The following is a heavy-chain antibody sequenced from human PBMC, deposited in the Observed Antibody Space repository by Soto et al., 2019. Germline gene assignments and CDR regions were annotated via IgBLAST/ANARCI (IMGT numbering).Heavy chain of an antibody. CDR2: INSDGSST. D-gene: IGHD2-2*01. V-gene: IGHV3-74*01. CDR3: ARDGGXCSSTSCYPYYYYYGMDV. CDR1: GFTFSDYW. Sequence: GGSLRLSCPVSGFTFSDYWMHWVRQPPGKGLEWVSRINSDGSSTSYADSVKGRFTISRDNAKNTLYLQMNSLRAEDTAVYYCARDGGXCSSTSCYPYYYYYGMDVWGKGTTVTV. J-gene: IGHJ6*04.